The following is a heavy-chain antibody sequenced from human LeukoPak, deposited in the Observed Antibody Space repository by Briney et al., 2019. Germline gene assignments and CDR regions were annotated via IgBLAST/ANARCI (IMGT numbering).Heavy chain of an antibody. V-gene: IGHV3-30-3*01. Sequence: QPGGSLRLSCAASGFTFSSYAMHWVRQAPGKGLEWVAVISYDGSNKYYADSVKGRFTISRDNSKNTLYLQMNSLRAEDTAVYYCAKGGSGSYPYDAFDIWGQGTMVIVSS. CDR3: AKGGSGSYPYDAFDI. CDR2: ISYDGSNK. J-gene: IGHJ3*02. CDR1: GFTFSSYA. D-gene: IGHD1-26*01.